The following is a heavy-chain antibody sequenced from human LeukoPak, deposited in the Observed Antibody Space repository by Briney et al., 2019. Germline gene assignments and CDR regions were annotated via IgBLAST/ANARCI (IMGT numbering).Heavy chain of an antibody. V-gene: IGHV4-34*01. Sequence: PSETLSLTCAVYGGSFSGYYWSWIRQPPGKGLEWIGEINHSGSTNYNPSLKSRVTISVDTSKNQFSLTLSSVTAADTAVYYCARGFSGAYYDYWDQGTLVTVSS. CDR1: GGSFSGYY. D-gene: IGHD1-26*01. CDR3: ARGFSGAYYDY. CDR2: INHSGST. J-gene: IGHJ4*02.